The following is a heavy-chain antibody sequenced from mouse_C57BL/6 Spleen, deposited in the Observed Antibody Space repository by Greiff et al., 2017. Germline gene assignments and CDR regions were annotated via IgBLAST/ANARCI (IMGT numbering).Heavy chain of an antibody. CDR1: GYAFSSSW. CDR2: IYPGDGDT. V-gene: IGHV1-82*01. D-gene: IGHD3-2*02. CDR3: ALDSSGPYYYAMDY. J-gene: IGHJ4*01. Sequence: VQLVESGPELVKPGASVQISCKASGYAFSSSWMNWVKQRPGTGLEWIGRIYPGDGDTNYNGKFKGKATLTADKSSSTAYMQHSSLTSEDSAVYFCALDSSGPYYYAMDYWGQGTSVTVSS.